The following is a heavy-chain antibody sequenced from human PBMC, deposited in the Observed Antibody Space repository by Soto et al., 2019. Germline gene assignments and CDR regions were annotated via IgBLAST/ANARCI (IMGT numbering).Heavy chain of an antibody. J-gene: IGHJ3*02. CDR2: ISFDGSNQ. V-gene: IGHV3-30*18. CDR3: AKAFDSGSYYVAFDI. D-gene: IGHD1-26*01. Sequence: GGSLRLSCAASGFTFSSYGMHWVRQAPGKGLEWLAVISFDGSNQYYADSVKGRFTISRDSSKNTLYLQMNSLRAEDTAVYYCAKAFDSGSYYVAFDIWGQGTMVTVSS. CDR1: GFTFSSYG.